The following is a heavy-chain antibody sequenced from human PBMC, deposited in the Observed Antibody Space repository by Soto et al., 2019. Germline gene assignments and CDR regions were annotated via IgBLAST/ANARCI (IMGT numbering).Heavy chain of an antibody. CDR3: ARGWGIAAAGRPFDY. V-gene: IGHV4-34*01. CDR1: GGSFSGYY. J-gene: IGHJ4*02. Sequence: QVQLQQWGAGLLKPSETLSLTCAVYGGSFSGYYWSWIRQPPGKGLELIGEINHSGSTNYNPSLKGRVTISVDPSKHQFSLKLSSVTAAATAVYYCARGWGIAAAGRPFDYWGQGTLLTVSS. D-gene: IGHD6-13*01. CDR2: INHSGST.